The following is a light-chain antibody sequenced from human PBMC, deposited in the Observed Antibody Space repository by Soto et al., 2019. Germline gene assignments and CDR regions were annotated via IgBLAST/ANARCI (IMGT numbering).Light chain of an antibody. J-gene: IGKJ1*01. CDR3: QQSFSPPQT. Sequence: DIQMTQSSSSLSASLGHSVNITCESSHTISKYLAWYQQKPGKAPDLLIYDVSTLQSGVPSRFSGSGSGTDFTLTISSLQPEDFATYYCQQSFSPPQTFGQGTKVDIK. CDR1: HTISKY. CDR2: DVS. V-gene: IGKV1-39*01.